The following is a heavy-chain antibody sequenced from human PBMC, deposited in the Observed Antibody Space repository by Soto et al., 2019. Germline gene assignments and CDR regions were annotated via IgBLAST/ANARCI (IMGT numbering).Heavy chain of an antibody. CDR3: ARVNEGVYYDSRGYFDY. CDR1: GYKFSSYG. J-gene: IGHJ4*02. V-gene: IGHV1-18*01. D-gene: IGHD3-22*01. CDR2: ISTYNGKT. Sequence: ASVKVSCKSSGYKFSSYGITWVRQAPGQGLEWLGWISTYNGKTIYAQNLQDGVTMTIDASTSAAYLELRSLRSDDTALYYCARVNEGVYYDSRGYFDYWGQGTLVTVSS.